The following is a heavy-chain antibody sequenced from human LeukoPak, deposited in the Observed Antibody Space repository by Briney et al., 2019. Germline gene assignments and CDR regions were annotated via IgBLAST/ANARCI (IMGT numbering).Heavy chain of an antibody. CDR2: IYYSGST. V-gene: IGHV4-59*01. CDR1: GGSISSYY. D-gene: IGHD3-16*01. J-gene: IGHJ6*02. Sequence: PSETLSLTCTVSGGSISSYYWSWIRQPPGKGLEWIGYIYYSGSTNYNPSLKSRVTISVDTSKNQFSLKLSSVTAADTAVYYCARDRVWNYYGMDVWGQGTTVTVSS. CDR3: ARDRVWNYYGMDV.